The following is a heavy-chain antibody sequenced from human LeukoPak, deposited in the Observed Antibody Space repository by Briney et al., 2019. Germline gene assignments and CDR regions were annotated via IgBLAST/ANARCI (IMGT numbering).Heavy chain of an antibody. CDR3: ARLVDYQSPPHDY. CDR2: IIPIFGTA. D-gene: IGHD1-26*01. J-gene: IGHJ4*02. V-gene: IGHV1-69*13. CDR1: GGTFSSYA. Sequence: SVKVSCKASGGTFSSYAISWVRQAPGQGLEWMGGIIPIFGTANYAQKFQGRVTITADESTSTAYMELSSLRSEDTAVYYCARLVDYQSPPHDYWGQGTLVTVSS.